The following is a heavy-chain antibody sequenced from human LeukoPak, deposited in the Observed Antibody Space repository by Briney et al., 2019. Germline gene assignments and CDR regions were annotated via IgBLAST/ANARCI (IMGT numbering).Heavy chain of an antibody. CDR1: GGTFISYA. CDR3: ASDVYYYDSSGYSHFDY. J-gene: IGHJ4*02. V-gene: IGHV1-69*04. D-gene: IGHD3-22*01. CDR2: IIPILGIA. Sequence: SVKVSCKASGGTFISYAISRVRQAPGQGLEWMGRIIPILGIANYAQKSQGRVTITADKSTSTAYMELSSLRSEDTAVYYCASDVYYYDSSGYSHFDYWGQGTLVTVSS.